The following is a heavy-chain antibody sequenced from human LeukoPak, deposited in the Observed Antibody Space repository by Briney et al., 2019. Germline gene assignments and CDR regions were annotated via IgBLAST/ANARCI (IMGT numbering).Heavy chain of an antibody. CDR3: GRARKSVGLDS. D-gene: IGHD1-14*01. CDR1: GGSFSGYF. Sequence: SETLSLTCAVYGGSFSGYFWSWIRQPPGKGLEWIGEINHSGSTNHHPSFKSRVTISVDPSKNQFSLKLTSMTAADTAVYYCGRARKSVGLDSWGQGTLVTVSS. CDR2: INHSGST. J-gene: IGHJ4*02. V-gene: IGHV4-34*01.